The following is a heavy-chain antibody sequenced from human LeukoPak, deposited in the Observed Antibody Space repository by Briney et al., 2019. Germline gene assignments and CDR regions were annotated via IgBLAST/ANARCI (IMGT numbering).Heavy chain of an antibody. CDR3: AKSSTFWSAIGVYYYYYMDV. V-gene: IGHV3-23*01. CDR2: ISGSGGST. Sequence: GGSLRLSCAASGFTFSSYAMTWVRQAPGKGLEWVSGISGSGGSTFYADSVKGRFTISRDNSRSTLYLQMNSLRAEDTAVYYCAKSSTFWSAIGVYYYYYMDVWGKGTTVTVSS. CDR1: GFTFSSYA. D-gene: IGHD3-3*01. J-gene: IGHJ6*03.